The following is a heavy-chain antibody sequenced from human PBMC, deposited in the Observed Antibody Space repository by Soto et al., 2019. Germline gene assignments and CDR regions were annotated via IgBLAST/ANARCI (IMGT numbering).Heavy chain of an antibody. Sequence: EVQLVESGGGLVQPGGSLRLSCAASGFTFSSYTMNWVRQAPGKGLEWVSCISSSGSTIYYADSVKGRFTISRDNAKNSLYLQMNSLRAEGTAVYYCSGVATNQGEWENDYWGQGTLVTVSS. CDR3: SGVATNQGEWENDY. V-gene: IGHV3-48*01. J-gene: IGHJ4*02. D-gene: IGHD5-12*01. CDR1: GFTFSSYT. CDR2: ISSSGSTI.